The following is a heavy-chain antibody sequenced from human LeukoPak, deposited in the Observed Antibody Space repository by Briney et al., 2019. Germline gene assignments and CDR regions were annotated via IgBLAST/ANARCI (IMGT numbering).Heavy chain of an antibody. Sequence: SVKVSCKASGFTFTSSAMQWVRQACGQRLEWIGWIVVGSGNTNYAQKFQERVTITRDMSTSTAYMELSSLRSEDTAVYYCARGIYDSSGYSHAFDIWGQGTMVTVSS. V-gene: IGHV1-58*02. D-gene: IGHD3-22*01. CDR2: IVVGSGNT. CDR3: ARGIYDSSGYSHAFDI. J-gene: IGHJ3*02. CDR1: GFTFTSSA.